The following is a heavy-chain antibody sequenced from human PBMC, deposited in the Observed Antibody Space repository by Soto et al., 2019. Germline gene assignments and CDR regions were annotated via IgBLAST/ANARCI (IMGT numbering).Heavy chain of an antibody. CDR2: ISYDGSNK. CDR1: GFTFSSYG. Sequence: QVQLVECGGGVVQPGKSLRLSCAASGFTFSSYGMHWVRQAPGKGLEWVAVISYDGSNKNYADSVKGRFTISRDNSKNTLYLQMNSLRAEDTAVYYCAKDELMVYAPADYWGQGTLVTVSS. V-gene: IGHV3-30*18. D-gene: IGHD2-8*01. CDR3: AKDELMVYAPADY. J-gene: IGHJ4*02.